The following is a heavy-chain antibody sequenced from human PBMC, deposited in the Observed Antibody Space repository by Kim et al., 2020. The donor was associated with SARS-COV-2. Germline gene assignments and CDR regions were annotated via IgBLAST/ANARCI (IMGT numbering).Heavy chain of an antibody. Sequence: SETLSLTCTVSGGSISSGGYYWSWIRQHPGKGLEWIGYIYYSGSTYYNPSVKSRVTISVDTSKNQFSLKLSSVTAADTAVYYCARFIAAAGRDAFDIWGQGTMVTVSS. CDR2: IYYSGST. J-gene: IGHJ3*02. CDR3: ARFIAAAGRDAFDI. CDR1: GGSISSGGYY. V-gene: IGHV4-31*03. D-gene: IGHD6-13*01.